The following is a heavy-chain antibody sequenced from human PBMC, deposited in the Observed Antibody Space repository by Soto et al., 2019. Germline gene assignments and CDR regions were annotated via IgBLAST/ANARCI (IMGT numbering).Heavy chain of an antibody. V-gene: IGHV3-23*01. J-gene: IGHJ3*01. CDR3: AKIHSGSSEDAFDV. CDR1: GFTFSSYT. Sequence: EVQVLESGGGLVQPGGSQRLSCAASGFTFSSYTMSWVRQGPGKGLEWVTLISGSGGVTDYADSVKGRFTVSRDNSKNTMYLELNSLTAGDTAIYYCAKIHSGSSEDAFDVWGQGTVVTVSS. D-gene: IGHD6-19*01. CDR2: ISGSGGVT.